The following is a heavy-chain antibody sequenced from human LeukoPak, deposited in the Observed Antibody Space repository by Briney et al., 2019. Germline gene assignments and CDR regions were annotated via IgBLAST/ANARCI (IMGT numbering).Heavy chain of an antibody. CDR3: ARECSGDLGEAFDI. Sequence: LRLSCAASGFTFSSYAMSWVRQAPGKGLEWIGYIYYSGSTYYNPSLKSRVTISVDTSKNQFSLKLSSVTAADTAVYYCARECSGDLGEAFDIWGQGTMVTVSS. D-gene: IGHD6-19*01. V-gene: IGHV4-30-4*08. CDR1: GFTFSSYA. J-gene: IGHJ3*02. CDR2: IYYSGST.